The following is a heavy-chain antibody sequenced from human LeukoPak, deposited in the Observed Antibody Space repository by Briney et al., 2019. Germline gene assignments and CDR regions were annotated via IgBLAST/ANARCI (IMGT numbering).Heavy chain of an antibody. CDR1: GFTFSSYS. CDR2: IGGSDVST. D-gene: IGHD3-10*01. V-gene: IGHV3-23*01. CDR3: AKILWFTTGSYIFDY. Sequence: GGSLRLSCAASGFTFSSYSMNWVRQAPGKGLEWVSSIGGSDVSTYYADSVTGRFTISRDNSKNTLYLQMNSLRVEDTAIYYCAKILWFTTGSYIFDYWGQGTLVTVSS. J-gene: IGHJ4*02.